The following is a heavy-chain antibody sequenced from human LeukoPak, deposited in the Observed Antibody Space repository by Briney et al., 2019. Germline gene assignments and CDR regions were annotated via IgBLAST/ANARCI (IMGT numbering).Heavy chain of an antibody. CDR2: IRHEGSDK. J-gene: IGHJ4*02. D-gene: IGHD2-2*01. CDR1: GFTLSNSA. V-gene: IGHV3-30*02. Sequence: GGSLRLSCVASGFTLSNSAMHWVRQAPGNGLEWVAFIRHEGSDKYYADSVKGRFTISRDNSKNTLYLQMNSLGAEDTAVYYCQKEFCSSTSCYGYFDYWGQGTLVTVSS. CDR3: QKEFCSSTSCYGYFDY.